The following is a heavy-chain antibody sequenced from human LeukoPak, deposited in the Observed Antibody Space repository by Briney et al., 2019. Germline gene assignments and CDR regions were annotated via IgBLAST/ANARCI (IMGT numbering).Heavy chain of an antibody. V-gene: IGHV1-2*02. CDR2: INPNSGGT. Sequence: ASVKVSCMASGYTFTGYYMHWVRQAAGQGLEWMGWINPNSGGTNYAQKFQGRVTMTRDTSISTAYMELSRLRSDDTAVYYCARDRGSYFSDAFDIWGQGTMVTVSS. CDR1: GYTFTGYY. CDR3: ARDRGSYFSDAFDI. J-gene: IGHJ3*02. D-gene: IGHD1-26*01.